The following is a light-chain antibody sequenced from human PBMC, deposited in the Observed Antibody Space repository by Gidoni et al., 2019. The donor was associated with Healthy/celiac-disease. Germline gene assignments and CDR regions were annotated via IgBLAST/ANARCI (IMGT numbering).Light chain of an antibody. CDR2: AAS. V-gene: IGKV1-9*01. CDR1: QGISRY. CDR3: QQLNSYPPFT. J-gene: IGKJ3*01. Sequence: DIQLTQSPSFLSASVGDRVTITCRASQGISRYLAWYQQKPGKAPKILIYAASTLQSGGPSRFSGSGSGTEFTLTISSLQPEDFATYYCQQLNSYPPFTFGPGTKVDIK.